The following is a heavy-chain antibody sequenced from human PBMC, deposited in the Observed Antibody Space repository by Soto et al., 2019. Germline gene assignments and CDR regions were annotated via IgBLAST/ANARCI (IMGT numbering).Heavy chain of an antibody. CDR3: ARGIAEAGPDHGDDY. CDR1: GNSFTSYL. Sequence: XESLKVSWKCSGNSFTSYLISLVLQMPGKGLEWMGRIDPSDSYTNYSPSFQGHVTISADKSISTAYLQWSSLKASDTAMYYCARGIAEAGPDHGDDYWGQGTLVTVSS. V-gene: IGHV5-10-1*01. CDR2: IDPSDSYT. J-gene: IGHJ4*02. D-gene: IGHD6-13*01.